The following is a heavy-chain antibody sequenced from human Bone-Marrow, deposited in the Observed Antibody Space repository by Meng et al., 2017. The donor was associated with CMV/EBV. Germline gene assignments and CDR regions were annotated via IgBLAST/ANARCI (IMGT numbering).Heavy chain of an antibody. D-gene: IGHD4-17*01. V-gene: IGHV3-7*03. CDR1: GITLSDYW. J-gene: IGHJ4*02. Sequence: GGSLRLSCAVSGITLSDYWMSWVRQAPGKGLEWVANIKQDGSEKNYVDSVKGRFTISRDNSKNTLFLQMNSLRGEDTALYYCAKDYGDYRAYYFDNWGQGTLVTVSS. CDR2: IKQDGSEK. CDR3: AKDYGDYRAYYFDN.